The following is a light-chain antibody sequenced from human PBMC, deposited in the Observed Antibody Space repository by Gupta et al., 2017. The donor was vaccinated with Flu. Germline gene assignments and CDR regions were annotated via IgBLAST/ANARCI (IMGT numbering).Light chain of an antibody. Sequence: DIVMTQSPDSLAVSLGERATINCKSSQTVLHSSNNRNYLAWYQQKPGHPPKLLIYWASTRQSGVSDRFRGSGSGTDFTLTISSLQAEDVAVYYCQQYFSASMYTFGQGTKLEIK. CDR3: QQYFSASMYT. CDR1: QTVLHSSNNRNY. CDR2: WAS. V-gene: IGKV4-1*01. J-gene: IGKJ2*01.